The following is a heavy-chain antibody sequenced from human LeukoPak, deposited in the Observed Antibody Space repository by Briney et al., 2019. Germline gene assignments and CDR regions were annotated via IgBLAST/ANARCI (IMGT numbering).Heavy chain of an antibody. CDR3: ARAGRSSWYGYMDV. D-gene: IGHD6-13*01. J-gene: IGHJ6*03. CDR2: IYHSGST. V-gene: IGHV4-38-2*02. CDR1: GYSISSGYY. Sequence: SETLSLTCTVSGYSISSGYYWGWIRQPPGKGLEWIGIIYHSGSTYYNPSLKSRDTISVDTSKNQFSLKLSSVTAADTAVYYCARAGRSSWYGYMDVWGKGTTVTVSS.